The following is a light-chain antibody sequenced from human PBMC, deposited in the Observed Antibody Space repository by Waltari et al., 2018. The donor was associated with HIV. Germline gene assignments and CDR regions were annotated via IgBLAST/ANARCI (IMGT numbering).Light chain of an antibody. CDR1: SSNIGLSH. J-gene: IGLJ2*01. Sequence: QSVLTQPPSASGTPGQRVTHSCSCGSSNIGLSHVYWYQQFPGTAPKLLIYRDNQRPPGVPDRFSSSKSGTSASLVLSGLRSEDEADYYCVAWDDRLSGLFGGGTKVTVL. CDR2: RDN. CDR3: VAWDDRLSGL. V-gene: IGLV1-47*01.